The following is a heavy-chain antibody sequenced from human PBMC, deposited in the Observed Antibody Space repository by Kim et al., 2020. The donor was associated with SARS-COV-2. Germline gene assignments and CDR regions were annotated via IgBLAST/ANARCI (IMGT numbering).Heavy chain of an antibody. J-gene: IGHJ4*02. V-gene: IGHV4-4*07. CDR2: IYTSGST. CDR1: GGSISSYY. D-gene: IGHD6-19*01. Sequence: SETLSLTCTVSGGSISSYYWSWIRQPAGKGLEWIGRIYTSGSTNYNPSLKSRVTMSVDTSKNQFSLKLSSVTAADTAMYYCARQNSYSSGWYQTDYWGQGTLVTVSS. CDR3: ARQNSYSSGWYQTDY.